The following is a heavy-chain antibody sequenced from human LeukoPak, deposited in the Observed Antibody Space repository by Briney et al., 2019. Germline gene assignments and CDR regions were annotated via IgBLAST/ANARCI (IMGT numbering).Heavy chain of an antibody. J-gene: IGHJ4*02. D-gene: IGHD6-19*01. CDR2: INTNTGNP. Sequence: ASVKVSCKASGGTFSSYAISWVRQAPGQGLEWMGWINTNTGNPTYAQGFTGRFVFSLDTSVSTAYLQISSLKAEDTAVYYCAKGSSVAVAGTDYWGQGTLVTVSS. CDR3: AKGSSVAVAGTDY. CDR1: GGTFSSYA. V-gene: IGHV7-4-1*02.